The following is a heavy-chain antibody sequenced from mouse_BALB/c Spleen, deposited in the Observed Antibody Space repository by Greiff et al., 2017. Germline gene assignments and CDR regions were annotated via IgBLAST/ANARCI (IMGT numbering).Heavy chain of an antibody. Sequence: EVKVEESGGGLVKPGGSLKLSCAASGFTFSSYAMSWVRQTPEKRLEWVASISSGGSTYYPDSVKGRFTISRDNARNILYLQMSSLRSEDTAMYYCARGDYDYDIAYWGQGTLVTVSA. CDR2: ISSGGST. V-gene: IGHV5-6-5*01. CDR1: GFTFSSYA. CDR3: ARGDYDYDIAY. J-gene: IGHJ3*01. D-gene: IGHD2-4*01.